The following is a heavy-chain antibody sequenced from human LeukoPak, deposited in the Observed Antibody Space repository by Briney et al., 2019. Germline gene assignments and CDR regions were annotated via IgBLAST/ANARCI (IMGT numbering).Heavy chain of an antibody. V-gene: IGHV4-30-2*01. CDR2: IYHSGST. CDR3: ARDSDYDEKYFDY. Sequence: SETLSLTRAVSGGSISSGGYSWSWIRQPPGKGLEWIGYIYHSGSTYYNPSLKSRVTISVDRSKNQFSLKLSSVTAADTAVYYCARDSDYDEKYFDYWGQGTLVTVSS. J-gene: IGHJ4*02. CDR1: GGSISSGGYS. D-gene: IGHD3-16*01.